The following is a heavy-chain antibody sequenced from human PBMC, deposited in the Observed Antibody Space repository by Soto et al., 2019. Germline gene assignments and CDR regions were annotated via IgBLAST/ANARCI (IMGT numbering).Heavy chain of an antibody. CDR3: GFRGGTSGPHSFDV. D-gene: IGHD2-15*01. J-gene: IGHJ3*01. Sequence: KVSCKASGYIIPSYDFICVREAPGQGLELMGWISGYSGNTNYVQKFQGRVTMTTDTSTTTTYLELRSLRSEDTALYYCGFRGGTSGPHSFDVWGPGTGVTVSS. V-gene: IGHV1-18*01. CDR1: GYIIPSYD. CDR2: ISGYSGNT.